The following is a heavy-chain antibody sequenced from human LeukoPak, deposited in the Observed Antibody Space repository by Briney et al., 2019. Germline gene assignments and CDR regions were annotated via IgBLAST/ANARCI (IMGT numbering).Heavy chain of an antibody. D-gene: IGHD6-19*01. V-gene: IGHV4-34*01. CDR2: INHSGST. CDR1: GGSFSGYY. Sequence: PSETLSLTCAVYGGSFSGYYWSLIRQPPGKGLEWIGEINHSGSTNYNPSLKSRVTISVDTSKNQFSLKLSSVTAADTAVYYCARARGAVAGPYYFDYWGQGTLVTVSS. CDR3: ARARGAVAGPYYFDY. J-gene: IGHJ4*02.